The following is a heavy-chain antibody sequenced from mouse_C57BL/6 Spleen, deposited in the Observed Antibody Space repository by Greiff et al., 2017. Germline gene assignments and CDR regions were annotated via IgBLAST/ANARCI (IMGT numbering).Heavy chain of an antibody. D-gene: IGHD4-1*01. V-gene: IGHV5-6*02. CDR1: GFTFSSYG. Sequence: EVKLMESGGDLVKPGGSLKLSCAASGFTFSSYGMSWVRQTPDKRLEWVATISSGGSYTYYPDSVKGRFTISRDNAKNTLYLQMSSLKSEDTAMYYCARRGNWERNFDYWGQGTTLTVSS. CDR2: ISSGGSYT. J-gene: IGHJ2*01. CDR3: ARRGNWERNFDY.